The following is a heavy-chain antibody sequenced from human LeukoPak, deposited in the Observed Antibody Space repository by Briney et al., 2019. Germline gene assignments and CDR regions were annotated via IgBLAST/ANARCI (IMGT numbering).Heavy chain of an antibody. V-gene: IGHV1-69*05. Sequence: SVKVSCKASGGTFSSYAISWVRQATGQGLEWMGGIIPIFGTANYAQKFQGRVTITTDESTSTAYMELSSLRSEDTAVYYCATGPPHYYYGMDVWGQGTTVTVSS. D-gene: IGHD1-14*01. J-gene: IGHJ6*02. CDR2: IIPIFGTA. CDR3: ATGPPHYYYGMDV. CDR1: GGTFSSYA.